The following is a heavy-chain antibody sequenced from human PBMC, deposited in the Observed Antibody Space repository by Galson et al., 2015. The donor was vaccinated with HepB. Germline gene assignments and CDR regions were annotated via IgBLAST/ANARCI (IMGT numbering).Heavy chain of an antibody. D-gene: IGHD2-15*01. CDR3: ARHIQDARMHAPALDDAFDI. J-gene: IGHJ3*02. Sequence: QSGAEVKKPGESLKISCKGSGYNLTMHWITWVRQMPGKGLEWMGKIDPTDSYTNYSPSFQGHVTFSIDNSVGTAYLQWRSLRASDTAMYYCARHIQDARMHAPALDDAFDIWGQGTMVTVSS. V-gene: IGHV5-10-1*01. CDR2: IDPTDSYT. CDR1: GYNLTMHW.